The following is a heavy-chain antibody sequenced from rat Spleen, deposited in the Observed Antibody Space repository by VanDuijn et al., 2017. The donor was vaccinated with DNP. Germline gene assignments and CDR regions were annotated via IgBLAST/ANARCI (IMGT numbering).Heavy chain of an antibody. J-gene: IGHJ1*01. Sequence: EVQLVESGGGLVQPGRSMKLSCAASGFSFSNYFMAWVRQAPTKGLEWVAAISPGGTNTYYRDSVKGRFTISRDNAKSTLYLQIDSLRSEDMATYYCARWSSSHWYFDFWGPGTMVTVSS. CDR3: ARWSSSHWYFDF. D-gene: IGHD1-2*01. CDR1: GFSFSNYF. CDR2: ISPGGTNT. V-gene: IGHV5-25*01.